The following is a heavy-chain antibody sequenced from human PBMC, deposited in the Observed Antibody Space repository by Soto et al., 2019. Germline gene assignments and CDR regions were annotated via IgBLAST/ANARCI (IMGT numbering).Heavy chain of an antibody. CDR2: INHSGST. CDR3: AGGGLIRGVLYY. V-gene: IGHV4-34*01. Sequence: SETLSLTCAVYDGSSNNYYWSWIRQPPGKGLEWIGEINHSGSTNYSASLKSRVTISEDTSKKQFSLELRFVTAADTAVYYCAGGGLIRGVLYYWGQGTLVTV. D-gene: IGHD3-10*01. CDR1: DGSSNNYY. J-gene: IGHJ4*02.